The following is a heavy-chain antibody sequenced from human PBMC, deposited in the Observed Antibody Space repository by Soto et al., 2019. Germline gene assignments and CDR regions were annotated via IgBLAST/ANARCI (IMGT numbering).Heavy chain of an antibody. D-gene: IGHD3-3*01. CDR1: GGSVNGYH. CDR3: ATRITVFGLLIPPFDP. CDR2: INHTGGT. V-gene: IGHV4-34*01. J-gene: IGHJ5*02. Sequence: SETLSLTCAVYGGSVNGYHWNWIRQPPGKGLEWIGEINHTGGTHYNPSLKSRVTMSVDTSKNQFSLRLSSVTAADTAVYYCATRITVFGLLIPPFDPWGQGTQVTVSS.